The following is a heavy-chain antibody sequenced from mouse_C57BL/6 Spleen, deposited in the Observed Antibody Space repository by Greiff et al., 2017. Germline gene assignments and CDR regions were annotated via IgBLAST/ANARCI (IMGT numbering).Heavy chain of an antibody. CDR1: GFTFSAYY. D-gene: IGHD1-1*01. CDR3: ASESPHGKVNAMDY. V-gene: IGHV5-16*01. Sequence: EVKLMESEGGLVQPGSSMKLSCTASGFTFSAYYMAWVRQVPEKGLEWVANFNYDGSSTYYLDSLKSRFIISRDNAKNILYLQMSSLKSEDTATYYCASESPHGKVNAMDYWGQGTSVTVSS. CDR2: FNYDGSST. J-gene: IGHJ4*01.